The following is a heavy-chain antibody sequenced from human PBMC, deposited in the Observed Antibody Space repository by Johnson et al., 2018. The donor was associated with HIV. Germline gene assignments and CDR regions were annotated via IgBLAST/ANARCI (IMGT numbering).Heavy chain of an antibody. D-gene: IGHD6-13*01. CDR3: AREMAIAAAGHDAFDI. CDR1: GFTFSDYY. Sequence: QVQLVQSGGGVVQPGKSLRLSCAASGFTFSDYYMSWIRQAPGKGLEWVSYISSSGSTIYYADSVKGRFTISRDNSKNTLYLQMNSLRAEDTAVYYCAREMAIAAAGHDAFDIWGQGTMVTVSS. J-gene: IGHJ3*02. V-gene: IGHV3-11*04. CDR2: ISSSGSTI.